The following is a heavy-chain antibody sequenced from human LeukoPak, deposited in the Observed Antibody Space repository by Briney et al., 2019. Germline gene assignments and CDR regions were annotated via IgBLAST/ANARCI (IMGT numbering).Heavy chain of an antibody. CDR2: IYWDDDK. V-gene: IGHV2-5*02. CDR1: GFSLSTSGVG. D-gene: IGHD3-22*01. J-gene: IGHJ4*02. Sequence: VSGPTLVNPTQTLTLTCTFSGFSLSTSGVGVGWIRQPPGKALEWLALIYWDDDKRYSPSLKSRLTITKDTSKNQVVLTMTNMDPVDTATYYCAHSYYDSSGYYYAHYFDYWGQGTLVTVSS. CDR3: AHSYYDSSGYYYAHYFDY.